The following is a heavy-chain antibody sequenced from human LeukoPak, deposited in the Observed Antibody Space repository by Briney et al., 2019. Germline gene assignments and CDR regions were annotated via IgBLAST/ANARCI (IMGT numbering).Heavy chain of an antibody. CDR2: IIPIFGTA. J-gene: IGHJ4*02. CDR1: GGTFSSYA. V-gene: IGHV1-69*13. Sequence: SVKVSCKASGGTFSSYAISWVRQAPGQGLEWMGGIIPIFGTANCAQKFQGRVTITADESTSTAYMELSSLRSEDTAVYYCATGIAAAGPLGLFDYWGQGTLVTVSS. CDR3: ATGIAAAGPLGLFDY. D-gene: IGHD6-13*01.